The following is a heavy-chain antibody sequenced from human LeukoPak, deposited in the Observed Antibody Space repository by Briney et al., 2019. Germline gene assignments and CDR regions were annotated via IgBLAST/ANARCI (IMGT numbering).Heavy chain of an antibody. V-gene: IGHV1-2*02. D-gene: IGHD3-22*01. CDR2: IIPNSGGT. Sequence: ASVKVSCKASGGTFSSYAISWVRQAPGQGLEWMGGIIPNSGGTNYAQKFQGRVTMTRDTSISTAYMELSRLRSDDTAVYYCAREITMIVVAMGYWGQGTLVTVSS. CDR1: GGTFSSYA. CDR3: AREITMIVVAMGY. J-gene: IGHJ4*02.